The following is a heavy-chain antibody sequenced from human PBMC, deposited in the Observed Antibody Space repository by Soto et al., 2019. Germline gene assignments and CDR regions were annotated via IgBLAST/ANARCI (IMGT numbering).Heavy chain of an antibody. CDR3: ARLKSRHYKIIYYSFDY. V-gene: IGHV4-31*03. CDR2: IYYSGSA. Sequence: SETLSLTCTVSGDSVSSGGAYWSWIRQLPGKGLEWIGYIYYSGSANYTPSLKSRLTISLDTSQNQVSLRLSSVTAADTAVYNCARLKSRHYKIIYYSFDYWGRGTLVTVSS. CDR1: GDSVSSGGAY. J-gene: IGHJ4*02. D-gene: IGHD3-10*01.